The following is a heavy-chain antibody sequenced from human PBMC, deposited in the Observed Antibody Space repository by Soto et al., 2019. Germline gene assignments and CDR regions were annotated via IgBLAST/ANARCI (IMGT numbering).Heavy chain of an antibody. CDR3: VRKYPGTRPFDY. Sequence: GGSLRLSCAASGFTFNSYAMNWVRQAPGKGLAWVSAIGTDGNTYYANSVKGRLTISRDNSRTTLYLQMNSLRVEDTALYYCVRKYPGTRPFDYWGQGTMGTVSS. CDR1: GFTFNSYA. CDR2: IGTDGNT. V-gene: IGHV3-23*01. J-gene: IGHJ4*01. D-gene: IGHD2-2*01.